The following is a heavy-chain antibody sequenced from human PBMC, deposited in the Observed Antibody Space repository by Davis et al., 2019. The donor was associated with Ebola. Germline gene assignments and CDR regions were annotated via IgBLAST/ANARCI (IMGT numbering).Heavy chain of an antibody. CDR1: GFTFSNYG. CDR3: ARETGLSD. J-gene: IGHJ4*02. CDR2: IRFDGSNK. V-gene: IGHV3-30*02. Sequence: GGSLRPSCAASGFTFSNYGMHWVRQAPGKGLEWLTFIRFDGSNKYYADSVKGRFTISRDNSKNTLYLQMNSLRAEDTAVYYCARETGLSDWGQGTLVTVSS. D-gene: IGHD3-16*02.